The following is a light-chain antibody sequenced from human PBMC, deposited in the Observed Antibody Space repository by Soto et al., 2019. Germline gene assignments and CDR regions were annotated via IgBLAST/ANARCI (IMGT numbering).Light chain of an antibody. Sequence: QSVLTQPASVSGSPGQSITIPCTGTSSDVGGPNFVSWYQHHPGKAPKLMIYDVTNRPSGVSDRFSGSKSGNTASLTISGLQAEDEADYFCSSYTTITTFYVFGTGTKVTVL. CDR1: SSDVGGPNF. CDR2: DVT. V-gene: IGLV2-14*03. CDR3: SSYTTITTFYV. J-gene: IGLJ1*01.